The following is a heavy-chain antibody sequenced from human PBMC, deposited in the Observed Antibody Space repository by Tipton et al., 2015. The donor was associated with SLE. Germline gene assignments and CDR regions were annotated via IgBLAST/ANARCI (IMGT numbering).Heavy chain of an antibody. V-gene: IGHV4-4*07. Sequence: TLSLTCTVSGGSISGYYWSWIRQPAGKGLEWIGRVYSSGSTIYNPSIKSRITLSLDTSKNQFYLRVNSVTAADTAVYYCARPGNYFDSSGHHDAFDVWGQGTMVTVSS. CDR3: ARPGNYFDSSGHHDAFDV. CDR1: GGSISGYY. D-gene: IGHD3-22*01. J-gene: IGHJ3*01. CDR2: VYSSGST.